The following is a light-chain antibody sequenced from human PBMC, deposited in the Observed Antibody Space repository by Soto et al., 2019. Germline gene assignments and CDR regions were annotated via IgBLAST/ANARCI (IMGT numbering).Light chain of an antibody. Sequence: QPVLTQPPSVSGAPGQRVTISCTGSSSNIGAGYDVNWYQQLPGTAPKLLIYGNSNRPSGVPDRFSGSKSGTSASLAITGLQAEDEAHYYCQSYDSSLRGSKVFGTGTKLTVL. J-gene: IGLJ1*01. CDR2: GNS. CDR1: SSNIGAGYD. V-gene: IGLV1-40*01. CDR3: QSYDSSLRGSKV.